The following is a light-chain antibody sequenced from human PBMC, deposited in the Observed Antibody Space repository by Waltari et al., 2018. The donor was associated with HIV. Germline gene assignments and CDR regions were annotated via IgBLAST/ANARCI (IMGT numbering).Light chain of an antibody. CDR1: RSVRYY. CDR2: AAS. V-gene: IGKV1-39*01. CDR3: QQSYNTPRT. Sequence: DIQMTQSPSSLSASVGDRVTISCRASRSVRYYFNWYQQKPGEAPKVLISAASNLQSGVPSRFSGSGSGTDFTLTISSLQPEDFAIYYCQQSYNTPRTFGQGTKVEIK. J-gene: IGKJ1*01.